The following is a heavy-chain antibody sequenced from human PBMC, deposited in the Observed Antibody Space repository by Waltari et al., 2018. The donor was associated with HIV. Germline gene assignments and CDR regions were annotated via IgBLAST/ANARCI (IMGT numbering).Heavy chain of an antibody. Sequence: EVQLLESGGGLVQPGGSLRLSCAASGFTFSSYAMSWVRQAPGKGVEWVAAISGSGGSTDYADAVKGRFTISRDNSKNTLYLQMNSLRAEDTAVYYWAKGHYDFWSGSYYYGMDVWGQGTTVTVSS. CDR3: AKGHYDFWSGSYYYGMDV. CDR1: GFTFSSYA. J-gene: IGHJ6*02. D-gene: IGHD3-3*01. CDR2: ISGSGGST. V-gene: IGHV3-23*01.